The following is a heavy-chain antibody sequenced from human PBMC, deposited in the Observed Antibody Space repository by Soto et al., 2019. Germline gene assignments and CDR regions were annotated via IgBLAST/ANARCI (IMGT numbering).Heavy chain of an antibody. CDR2: ISSSSSYI. J-gene: IGHJ4*02. CDR3: ARGAGICSSTSCYFSPGY. CDR1: GFTFSSYS. Sequence: GGSLRLSCAASGFTFSSYSMNWVRQAPGKGLEWVSSISSSSSYIYYADSVKGRFTISRDNAKNSLYLQMNSLRAEDTAVYYCARGAGICSSTSCYFSPGYWGQGTLVTVSS. D-gene: IGHD2-2*01. V-gene: IGHV3-21*01.